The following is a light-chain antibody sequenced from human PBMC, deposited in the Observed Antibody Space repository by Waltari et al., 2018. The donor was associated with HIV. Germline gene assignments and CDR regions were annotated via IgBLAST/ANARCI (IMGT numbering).Light chain of an antibody. CDR2: DAS. CDR1: QRVSSY. CDR3: QQRSNWPSYT. J-gene: IGKJ2*01. V-gene: IGKV3-11*01. Sequence: EIVLTQSQATLSLSPGERATIPCRASQRVSSYLAWYQQKPGQAPRLLIYDASNRATGIPARFSGSGSGTDFTLTISSLEPEDFAVYYCQQRSNWPSYTFGQGTKLEIK.